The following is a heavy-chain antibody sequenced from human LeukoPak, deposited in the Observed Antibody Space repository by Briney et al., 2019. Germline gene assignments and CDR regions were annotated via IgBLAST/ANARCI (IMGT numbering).Heavy chain of an antibody. CDR1: GYSFTNSY. V-gene: IGHV1-46*01. J-gene: IGHJ4*02. CDR2: INPSGGSI. CDR3: ARTRGYYFDY. Sequence: GASVRVSCKASGYSFTNSYMHWVRQAPGQGLEWMGMINPSGGSITHAQKFQGRVTMTRDMSTSTVYMELSSLTSEDTAVYYCARTRGYYFDYWGQGALVTVSS.